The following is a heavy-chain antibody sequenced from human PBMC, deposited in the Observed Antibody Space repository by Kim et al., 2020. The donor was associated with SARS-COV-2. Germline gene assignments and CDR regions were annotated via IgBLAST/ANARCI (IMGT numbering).Heavy chain of an antibody. J-gene: IGHJ4*02. D-gene: IGHD3-9*01. CDR3: AGGGFGGYFGCLDY. V-gene: IGHV5-51*01. Sequence: SPSFQGQVTISADKSISTAYLQWSSLKASDTAMYYCAGGGFGGYFGCLDYWGQGTLVTVSS.